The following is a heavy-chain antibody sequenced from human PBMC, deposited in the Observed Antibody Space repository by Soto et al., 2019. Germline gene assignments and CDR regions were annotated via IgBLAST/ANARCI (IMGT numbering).Heavy chain of an antibody. V-gene: IGHV3-9*01. CDR1: GFTFDDYA. CDR2: ITWNSGMI. D-gene: IGHD3-16*01. CDR3: AKDLYYIWGSPPNYFDY. J-gene: IGHJ4*02. Sequence: EVRLVESGGGLVQPGRSLRLSCAASGFTFDDYAMHWVRQAPGKGLEWVSGITWNSGMIGYADSVKGRFTISRDNAKNSLYLQMNSLRAEDTALYYCAKDLYYIWGSPPNYFDYWGQGTLVTVSS.